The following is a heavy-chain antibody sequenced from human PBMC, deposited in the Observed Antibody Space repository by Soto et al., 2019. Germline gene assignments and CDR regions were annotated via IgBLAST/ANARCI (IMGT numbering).Heavy chain of an antibody. CDR2: IYYSGST. CDR3: ARRGSGSSVGVDY. V-gene: IGHV4-30-4*01. D-gene: IGHD3-10*01. Sequence: SETLSLTCTVSGGSISSGDYYWSWIRQPPGKGLEWIGYIYYSGSTYYNPSLKSRVTISVDTSKNQFSLKLSSVTAADTAVYYCARRGSGSSVGVDYWGQGTLVTVSS. CDR1: GGSISSGDYY. J-gene: IGHJ4*02.